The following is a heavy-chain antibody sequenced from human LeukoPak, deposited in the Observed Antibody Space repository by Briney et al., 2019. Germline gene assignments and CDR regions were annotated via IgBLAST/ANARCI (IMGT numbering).Heavy chain of an antibody. D-gene: IGHD5-12*01. CDR3: ARASSGYAYGVDY. J-gene: IGHJ4*02. Sequence: GGSLRLSCAASGFTFNSYWMNWVRQAPGKGLEWVSFIIRSGTTKYYADSVKGRFTISRDNAKNSLYLQMNSLRAEDTAVYYCARASSGYAYGVDYWGQGTLVTVSS. CDR1: GFTFNSYW. CDR2: IIRSGTTK. V-gene: IGHV3-48*04.